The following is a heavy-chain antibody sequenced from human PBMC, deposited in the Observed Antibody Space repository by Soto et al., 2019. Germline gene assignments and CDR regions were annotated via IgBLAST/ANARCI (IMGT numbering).Heavy chain of an antibody. Sequence: SETLSLTCAVYGVSFSGYYWSWIRQPPGKGLEWIGEINHSGSTNYNPSLKSRVTISVDTSKNQFSLKLSSVIAADTAVYYCARGFLGYCSGGSCHGMDVWGQGTTVTVSS. V-gene: IGHV4-34*01. D-gene: IGHD2-15*01. CDR2: INHSGST. CDR1: GVSFSGYY. CDR3: ARGFLGYCSGGSCHGMDV. J-gene: IGHJ6*02.